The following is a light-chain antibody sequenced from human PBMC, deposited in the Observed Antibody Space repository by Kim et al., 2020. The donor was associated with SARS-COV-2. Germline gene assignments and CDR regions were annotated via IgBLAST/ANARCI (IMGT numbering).Light chain of an antibody. V-gene: IGKV3-15*01. CDR3: QQYNDYPQT. CDR1: QSVSSN. Sequence: SPGERATLSCRASQSVSSNLAWYQQKPGQAPRLLIYGASPRATGIPARFSGSGSGTEFTLTISSLQSEDFAVYYCQQYNDYPQTFGQGTKVEIK. CDR2: GAS. J-gene: IGKJ1*01.